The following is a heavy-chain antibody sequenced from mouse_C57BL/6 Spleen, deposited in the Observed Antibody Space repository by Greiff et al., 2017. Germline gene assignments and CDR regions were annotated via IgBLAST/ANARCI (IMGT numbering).Heavy chain of an antibody. CDR2: IRSKSNNYAT. Sequence: EVKVVESGGGLVQPKGSLKLSCAASGFSFNTYAMNWVRQAPGKGLEWVARIRSKSNNYATYYADSVKDRFTISRDDSESMLYLQMNNLKTEDTAMYYCVRDSSGAWFAYWGQGTLVTVSA. D-gene: IGHD3-2*02. J-gene: IGHJ3*01. CDR1: GFSFNTYA. CDR3: VRDSSGAWFAY. V-gene: IGHV10-1*01.